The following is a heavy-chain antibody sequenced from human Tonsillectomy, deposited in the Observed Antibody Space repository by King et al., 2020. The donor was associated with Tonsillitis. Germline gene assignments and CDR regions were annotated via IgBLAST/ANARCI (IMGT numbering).Heavy chain of an antibody. CDR1: GGSISSYY. CDR2: IYYIGST. D-gene: IGHD3-9*01. Sequence: VQLQESGPGLVKPSETLSLTCTVSGGSISSYYWSWIRQPPGKGLALIGSIYYIGSTNYNPSLKSRVTISLDTSKNQFSLRLSSVTAADTAVYYCASPYPVLKYWGQGTLVTVSS. V-gene: IGHV4-59*01. J-gene: IGHJ4*02. CDR3: ASPYPVLKY.